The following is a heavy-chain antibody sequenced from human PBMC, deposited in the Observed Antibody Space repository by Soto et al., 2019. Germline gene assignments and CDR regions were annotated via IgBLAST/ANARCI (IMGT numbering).Heavy chain of an antibody. CDR1: GGTFSSYT. J-gene: IGHJ6*02. V-gene: IGHV1-69*08. CDR2: IIPILGIA. D-gene: IGHD3-10*01. Sequence: QVQLVQSGAEVKKPGSSVKVSCKASGGTFSSYTISWVRQAPGQGLEWMGRIIPILGIANYAQKFQGRDTSTADKSTSTAYMELSSLRPEDTAVYYCARESSYYGSGGPPHAGMCVWGQGTTVTVSS. CDR3: ARESSYYGSGGPPHAGMCV.